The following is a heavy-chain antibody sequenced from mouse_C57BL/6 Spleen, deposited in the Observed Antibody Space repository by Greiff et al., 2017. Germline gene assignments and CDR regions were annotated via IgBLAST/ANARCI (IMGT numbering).Heavy chain of an antibody. CDR2: IHPNSGST. CDR3: ARSDYGSQYYFDY. Sequence: QVQLQQPGAKLVKPGASVKLSCKASGYTFTSYWMHWVKQRPGQGLEWIGMIHPNSGSTNYNEKFKSKATLTVDKSSSTAYMQLSSLTSEDSAVYYCARSDYGSQYYFDYWGQGTTLTVSS. CDR1: GYTFTSYW. V-gene: IGHV1-64*01. J-gene: IGHJ2*01. D-gene: IGHD1-1*01.